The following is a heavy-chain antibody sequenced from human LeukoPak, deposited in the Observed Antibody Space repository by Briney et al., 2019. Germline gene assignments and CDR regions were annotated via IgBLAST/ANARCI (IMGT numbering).Heavy chain of an antibody. CDR2: ISSSGSTI. CDR1: GFTFSGYY. Sequence: GGSLTLSCAASGFTFSGYYMSRIRQAPGKGLEWVSYISSSGSTIYYADSVKGRFTISRDNAKNSLYLQMNSLRAEDTAVYYCVSNWNYGVFHYWGQGTLVTVSS. CDR3: VSNWNYGVFHY. D-gene: IGHD1-7*01. V-gene: IGHV3-11*01. J-gene: IGHJ4*02.